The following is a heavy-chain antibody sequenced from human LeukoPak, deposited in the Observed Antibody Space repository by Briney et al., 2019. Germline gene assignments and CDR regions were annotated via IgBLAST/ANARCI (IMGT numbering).Heavy chain of an antibody. V-gene: IGHV3-73*01. CDR2: IRSKGYNYAT. CDR3: TRQGPNWNDDFDY. D-gene: IGHD1-20*01. Sequence: PGGSLRLSCAASGFTFSDSVMHWVRQASGKGLEWVGLIRSKGYNYATAYAESVKGTFTISRDDSKNTAYLQMSNLKTEDTAVYYCTRQGPNWNDDFDYWGQGTLVTVSS. CDR1: GFTFSDSV. J-gene: IGHJ4*02.